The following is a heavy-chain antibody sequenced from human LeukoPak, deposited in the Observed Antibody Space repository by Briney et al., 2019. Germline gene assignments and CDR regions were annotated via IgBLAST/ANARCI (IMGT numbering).Heavy chain of an antibody. J-gene: IGHJ3*02. Sequence: GGSLRLSCAASGFTFSSYWMSWVRQAPGKGLEWVANIKQDGSEKYYVDSVKGRVTISRDNAKNSLYLQMNSLRAEDTAVYYCARRNYYDTAGAFDIWGQGTMVTVSS. CDR3: ARRNYYDTAGAFDI. CDR2: IKQDGSEK. CDR1: GFTFSSYW. V-gene: IGHV3-7*01. D-gene: IGHD3-22*01.